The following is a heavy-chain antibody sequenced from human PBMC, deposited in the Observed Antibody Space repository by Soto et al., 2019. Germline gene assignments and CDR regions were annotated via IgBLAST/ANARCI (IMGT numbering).Heavy chain of an antibody. J-gene: IGHJ4*02. CDR2: INNDGSTT. V-gene: IGHV3-74*01. CDR3: ARVARGARGVFDY. D-gene: IGHD3-16*01. CDR1: GFTFSSYW. Sequence: EVQLVESGGGLVQPAGSLSLSCAASGFTFSSYWMHWVRQAPGKGLVWVSRINNDGSTTGYADSVKGRFTISRDNAKNTRYLQTNSLTAEDTAVYYCARVARGARGVFDYWGEGTLVSVSS.